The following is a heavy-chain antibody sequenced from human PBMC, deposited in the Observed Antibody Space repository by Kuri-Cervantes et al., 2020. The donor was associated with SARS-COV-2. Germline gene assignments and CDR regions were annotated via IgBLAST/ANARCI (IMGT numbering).Heavy chain of an antibody. J-gene: IGHJ4*02. CDR2: IRGKAKNYAT. Sequence: GGSLRLSCAVSGFLFSDSAIHWVRQASGKGLEWVGRIRGKAKNYATAYVASVKGRFTISRDDAKSSVYLQMNSLRGEDTAVYYCARDLRMGKSLDYWGQGTLVTVSS. D-gene: IGHD3-16*01. V-gene: IGHV3-73*01. CDR1: GFLFSDSA. CDR3: ARDLRMGKSLDY.